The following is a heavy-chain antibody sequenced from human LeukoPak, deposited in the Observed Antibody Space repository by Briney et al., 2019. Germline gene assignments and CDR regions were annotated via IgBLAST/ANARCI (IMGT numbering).Heavy chain of an antibody. Sequence: ASVKVSRKASGYTFTNYYMHWVRQAPGHGLVWVGIIYPSGGGSTYAQKFQGRVTMTRDTSTSTVYMELSSLTSEDTAVYYCARAYSGYSIDFWGQGTLVTVSS. CDR2: IYPSGGGS. D-gene: IGHD3-22*01. J-gene: IGHJ4*02. CDR1: GYTFTNYY. V-gene: IGHV1-46*01. CDR3: ARAYSGYSIDF.